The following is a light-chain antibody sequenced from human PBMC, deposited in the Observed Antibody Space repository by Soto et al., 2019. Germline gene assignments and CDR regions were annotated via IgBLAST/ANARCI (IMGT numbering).Light chain of an antibody. CDR1: QSISRW. CDR3: QQYNGYLLS. CDR2: DAS. V-gene: IGKV1-5*01. Sequence: DIQMTQSPSTLSASVGDRVTITCRASQSISRWLAWYRRKPGKAPKLLIYDASSLESGVPSRFSGSGSGTEFTLTISSLQPDDFATYYCQQYNGYLLSFGGGTRVELK. J-gene: IGKJ4*01.